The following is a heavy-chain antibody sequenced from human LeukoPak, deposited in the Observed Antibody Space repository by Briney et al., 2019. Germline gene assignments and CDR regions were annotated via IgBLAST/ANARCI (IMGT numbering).Heavy chain of an antibody. J-gene: IGHJ6*03. CDR1: GYTFTGYY. D-gene: IGHD5-18*01. Sequence: ASVKVSCKASGYTFTGYYIHWVRQAPGQGLEWMGWINPNSGAANYAQKFQGRVTMTRDTSISTAYMELSSLGSDDTAVYYCARDRDGLWLNYYYYMDVWGKGTTVTVS. CDR2: INPNSGAA. V-gene: IGHV1-2*02. CDR3: ARDRDGLWLNYYYYMDV.